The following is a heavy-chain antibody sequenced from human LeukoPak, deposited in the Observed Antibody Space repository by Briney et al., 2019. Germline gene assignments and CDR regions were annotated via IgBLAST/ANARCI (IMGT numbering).Heavy chain of an antibody. J-gene: IGHJ4*02. CDR2: IYPGDSDT. D-gene: IGHD6-19*01. CDR1: GYSFTSYW. Sequence: GESLKIPCKGSGYSFTSYWIAWVRQMPGKGLEWMGIIYPGDSDTRYSPSFQGQVTISADKSIGTAYLQWSSLKASDTAKYYCATLWASGWQNPLGYWGQGTLVTVSS. CDR3: ATLWASGWQNPLGY. V-gene: IGHV5-51*01.